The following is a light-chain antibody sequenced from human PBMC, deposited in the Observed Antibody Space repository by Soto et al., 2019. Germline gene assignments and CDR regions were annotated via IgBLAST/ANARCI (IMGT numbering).Light chain of an antibody. J-gene: IGLJ2*01. V-gene: IGLV2-14*01. CDR1: SSDIGGYDY. CDR3: SSYADSSTRV. Sequence: QSALTQPASVSGSPGQSITISCTGTSSDIGGYDYVSWYQQHRGTAPRVIIYEVNIRPSGISDRFSGSKSGNAASLTISRLQAQDEADYYCSSYADSSTRVFGGGTKLTVL. CDR2: EVN.